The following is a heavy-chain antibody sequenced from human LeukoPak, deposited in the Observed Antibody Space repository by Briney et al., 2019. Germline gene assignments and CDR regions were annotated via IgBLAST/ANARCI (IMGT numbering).Heavy chain of an antibody. Sequence: SETLSLTCAVYGGSFSGYYWSWIRQPPGKGLEWIGEINHSGSTNYNPSLKSRVTISVDTSKNQFSLKLSSVTAADTAVYYCARVSAAAGTSWFDLWGQGTLVTVSS. CDR3: ARVSAAAGTSWFDL. J-gene: IGHJ5*02. V-gene: IGHV4-34*01. D-gene: IGHD6-13*01. CDR1: GGSFSGYY. CDR2: INHSGST.